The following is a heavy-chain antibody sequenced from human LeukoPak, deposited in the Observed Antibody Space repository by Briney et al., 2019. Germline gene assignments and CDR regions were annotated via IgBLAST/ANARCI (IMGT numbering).Heavy chain of an antibody. CDR2: INPNSGGT. V-gene: IGHV1-2*02. CDR1: GYTFTGYY. D-gene: IGHD5-18*01. J-gene: IGHJ5*02. Sequence: GASVKVSCKASGYTFTGYYMHWVRQAPGQGLEWMGWINPNSGGTNYAQKFQGRVTMTRDTSISTAYMELSRLRSDDTAVYYCARDTAMVTYWFYPWGQGTLVTVSS. CDR3: ARDTAMVTYWFYP.